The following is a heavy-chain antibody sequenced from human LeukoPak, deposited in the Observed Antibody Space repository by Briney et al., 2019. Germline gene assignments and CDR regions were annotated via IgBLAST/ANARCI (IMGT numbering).Heavy chain of an antibody. J-gene: IGHJ4*02. V-gene: IGHV4-61*02. CDR2: IYNSGST. D-gene: IGHD1-26*01. Sequence: PSETLSLTCTVSGGSISRGSYFWSWIRQLAGEGLEWIGRIYNSGSTKYNPSLKSRVTISVDTSKNQFSLKLSSVTAADTAVYYCARGIVGGSLSDYYFDYWGQGTLVTVSS. CDR1: GGSISRGSYF. CDR3: ARGIVGGSLSDYYFDY.